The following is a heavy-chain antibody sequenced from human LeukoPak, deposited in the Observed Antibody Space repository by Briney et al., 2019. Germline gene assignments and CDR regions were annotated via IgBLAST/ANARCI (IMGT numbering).Heavy chain of an antibody. Sequence: GESLKISCKGSGYSFTNYWIAWVRQMPGKGLEWMGIIYPDDSDTKYSPSFQGQVTISADKSISTAYLQWNSLEASDTAMCYCARHPIYCSGGTCFSSNYFDYWGQGTLVTVSS. CDR1: GYSFTNYW. CDR2: IYPDDSDT. J-gene: IGHJ4*02. D-gene: IGHD2-15*01. V-gene: IGHV5-51*01. CDR3: ARHPIYCSGGTCFSSNYFDY.